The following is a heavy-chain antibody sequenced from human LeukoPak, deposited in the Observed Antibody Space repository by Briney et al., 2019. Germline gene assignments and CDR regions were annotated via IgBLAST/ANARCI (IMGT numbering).Heavy chain of an antibody. J-gene: IGHJ5*02. CDR1: GYTFTSYY. CDR2: INPSGGST. D-gene: IGHD6-13*01. V-gene: IGHV1-46*01. CDR3: ARRVGAAAGTKGWFDP. Sequence: ASVKVSCKASGYTFTSYYMHWVRQAPGQGLEWMGIINPSGGSTSYAQKFQGRVTMTRDTSTSTVYMELSSLRSEDTAVYYCARRVGAAAGTKGWFDPWGQGTLVTVSS.